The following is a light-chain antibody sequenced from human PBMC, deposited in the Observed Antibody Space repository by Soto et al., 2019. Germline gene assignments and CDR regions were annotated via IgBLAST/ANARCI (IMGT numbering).Light chain of an antibody. CDR3: SSYKSSTNLYV. CDR1: SSDVGGYNY. V-gene: IGLV2-14*01. CDR2: QVT. Sequence: QSVLTQPASVSGSPGQSITISCTGTSSDVGGYNYVSWYQQHPGKAPKLIIYQVTNRPSGVSNRFSGSKSGNAASLTISGLQAEDEADYYCSSYKSSTNLYVLGTGTKVTVL. J-gene: IGLJ1*01.